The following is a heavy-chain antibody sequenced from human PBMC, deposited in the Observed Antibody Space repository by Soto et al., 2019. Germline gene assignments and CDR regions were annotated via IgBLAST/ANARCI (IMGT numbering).Heavy chain of an antibody. V-gene: IGHV4-31*03. Sequence: QVQLQESGPGLVKPSQTLSLTCTVSGGSISSGGYYWSWIRQHPGKGLEWIGYIYYSGSTYYNPSLKSRVTISVETSKNQFSLKLSSVTAADTAVYYCARAGRNDFWSGYYSPIFFDYCGQGTLVTVSS. CDR2: IYYSGST. J-gene: IGHJ4*02. CDR1: GGSISSGGYY. CDR3: ARAGRNDFWSGYYSPIFFDY. D-gene: IGHD3-3*01.